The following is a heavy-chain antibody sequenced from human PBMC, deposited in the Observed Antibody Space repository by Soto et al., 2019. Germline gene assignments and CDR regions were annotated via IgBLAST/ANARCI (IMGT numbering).Heavy chain of an antibody. V-gene: IGHV4-4*02. Sequence: QVQLLESGPGLVKPSVTLSLTCTVSAVSGASITSSHGWSWVRQPPGQGLEWIGEIHHSGSTNYNPSFKSRVTLSVDKSKNQFYLKIRSVTAAYTGLYYCARNVGHYYASSPAGHFDYWGQGTLVTVAS. J-gene: IGHJ4*02. CDR1: GASITSSHG. CDR2: IHHSGST. CDR3: ARNVGHYYASSPAGHFDY. D-gene: IGHD3-22*01.